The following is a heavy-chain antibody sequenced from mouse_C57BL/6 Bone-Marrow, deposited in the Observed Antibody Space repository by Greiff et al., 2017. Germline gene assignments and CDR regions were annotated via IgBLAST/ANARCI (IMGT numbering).Heavy chain of an antibody. Sequence: VQLQQSGAELVRPGTSVKMSCKASGYTFTNYWIGWAKQRPGHGLEWIGDIYPGGGYTNYNEKFKGKATLTADKSSSTAYMQCSSLTSEDSAIYYGARSEGVDSSGYGFAYWGQGTLVTVSA. CDR3: ARSEGVDSSGYGFAY. J-gene: IGHJ3*01. D-gene: IGHD3-2*02. CDR1: GYTFTNYW. CDR2: IYPGGGYT. V-gene: IGHV1-63*01.